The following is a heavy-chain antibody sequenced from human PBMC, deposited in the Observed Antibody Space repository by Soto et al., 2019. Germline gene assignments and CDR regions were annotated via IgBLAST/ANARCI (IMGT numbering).Heavy chain of an antibody. Sequence: ASVKVSCKASGYTFTRDQIHWVRQAPGQGLEWMGMIDPSGGKTNYAQKFQGRVTMTRDTSTSTVYMALSSLRSEDTAIYFCGRVMRSLFYITALDTWGQGTLVTVSS. J-gene: IGHJ5*02. V-gene: IGHV1-46*01. CDR1: GYTFTRDQ. CDR2: IDPSGGKT. D-gene: IGHD3-10*01. CDR3: GRVMRSLFYITALDT.